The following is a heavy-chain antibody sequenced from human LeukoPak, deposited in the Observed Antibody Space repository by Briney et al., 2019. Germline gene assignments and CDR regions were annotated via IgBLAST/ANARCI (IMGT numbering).Heavy chain of an antibody. J-gene: IGHJ4*02. CDR2: INHSGST. Sequence: SETLSLTCAVYGGSFSGYYWSWIRQPPGKGLEWIGEINHSGSTNYNPSLKSRVTISVDTSKNQFSLKLSSVTAEDTAVYYCARGIRVTAIPICDYWGQGTLVTVSS. CDR1: GGSFSGYY. D-gene: IGHD2-21*02. CDR3: ARGIRVTAIPICDY. V-gene: IGHV4-34*01.